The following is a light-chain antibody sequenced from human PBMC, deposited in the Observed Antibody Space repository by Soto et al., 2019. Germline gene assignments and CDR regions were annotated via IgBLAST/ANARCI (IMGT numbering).Light chain of an antibody. CDR3: ETWDGSLPAEV. J-gene: IGLJ2*01. CDR1: SSNIGNNY. V-gene: IGLV1-51*01. Sequence: QSVLTQPPSVSAAPGQKVTISCSGSSSNIGNNYVSWYQQLPGTAPKLLIYDNNKRPSGIPDRFSGSKSGTSGTLDITGLQTGDEADYYCETWDGSLPAEVFGGGTKVTVL. CDR2: DNN.